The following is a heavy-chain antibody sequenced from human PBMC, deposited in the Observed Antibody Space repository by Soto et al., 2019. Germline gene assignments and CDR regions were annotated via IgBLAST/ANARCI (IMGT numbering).Heavy chain of an antibody. CDR3: ASSYGSGYRAFDY. CDR1: GDTLTFYS. V-gene: IGHV1-69*02. Sequence: QVQLVQSGAEVKRPGSSVKVSCKASGDTLTFYSIKWVRQAPGLGLEWMGRINPILSMSNYAQRFQGRVTMTADKSTSTAYMELSSLRSEDTSIYYCASSYGSGYRAFDYWGQGALVTVSS. J-gene: IGHJ4*02. D-gene: IGHD3-10*01. CDR2: INPILSMS.